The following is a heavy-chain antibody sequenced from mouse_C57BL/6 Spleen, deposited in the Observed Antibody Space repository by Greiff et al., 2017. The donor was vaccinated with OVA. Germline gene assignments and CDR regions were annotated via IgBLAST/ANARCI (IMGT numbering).Heavy chain of an antibody. D-gene: IGHD2-3*01. CDR2: INPGSGGT. CDR3: ARWLLRDYAMDY. CDR1: GYAFTNYL. V-gene: IGHV1-54*01. J-gene: IGHJ4*01. Sequence: VKVVESGAELVRPGTSVKVSCKASGYAFTNYLIEWVKQRPGQGLEWIGVINPGSGGTNYTEKFKGKATLTADKSSSTAYMQLSSLTSEDSAVYFCARWLLRDYAMDYWGQGTSVTVSS.